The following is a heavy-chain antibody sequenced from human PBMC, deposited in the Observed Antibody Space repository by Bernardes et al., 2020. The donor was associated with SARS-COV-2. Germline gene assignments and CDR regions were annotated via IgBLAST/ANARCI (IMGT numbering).Heavy chain of an antibody. CDR2: IWYDGSNK. CDR1: GFTFSNYG. D-gene: IGHD3-3*01. V-gene: IGHV3-33*06. J-gene: IGHJ3*02. CDR3: AKGGPAGTIFGVVIIEDAFDI. Sequence: GGSLRLSCTASGFTFSNYGMHWVRQAPGKGLEWVAVIWYDGSNKYYRDSVRGRFTISRDNSKNTLYLQMNSLRAEDTAVYYCAKGGPAGTIFGVVIIEDAFDIWGQGTMVTVSS.